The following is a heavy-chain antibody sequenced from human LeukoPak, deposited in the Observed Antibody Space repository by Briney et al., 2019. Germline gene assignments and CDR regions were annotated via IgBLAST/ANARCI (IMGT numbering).Heavy chain of an antibody. Sequence: SETLSLTCTVSGGSISSYYWSWIRQPPGKGLEWIGYIYYSGSTNYNPSLKSRVTISVDTSKNQFSLKLSSVTAADTAVYYCARHILDYYGSGSYYMPWGQGTLVTVSS. V-gene: IGHV4-59*08. CDR2: IYYSGST. D-gene: IGHD3-10*01. J-gene: IGHJ5*02. CDR3: ARHILDYYGSGSYYMP. CDR1: GGSISSYY.